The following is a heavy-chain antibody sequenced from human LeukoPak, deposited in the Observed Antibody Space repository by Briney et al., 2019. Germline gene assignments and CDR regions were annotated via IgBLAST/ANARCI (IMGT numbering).Heavy chain of an antibody. D-gene: IGHD3-22*01. V-gene: IGHV4-38-2*01. CDR1: GFTFSTYD. CDR2: IFHSGST. Sequence: GSLRLSCAASGFTFSTYDMNWVRQAPGKGLEWIGSIFHSGSTYYNPSLKSRVTISVDTSKNQFSLKLSSVTAADTAVYYCARANYYDTSGYSRGAFDIWGQGTMVTVSS. J-gene: IGHJ3*02. CDR3: ARANYYDTSGYSRGAFDI.